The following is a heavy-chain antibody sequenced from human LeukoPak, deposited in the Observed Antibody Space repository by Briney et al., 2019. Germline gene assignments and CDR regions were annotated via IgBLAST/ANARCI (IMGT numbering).Heavy chain of an antibody. CDR2: IYYSGST. Sequence: SETLSLTCSVSGASISTSAYYWGWIRQPPGKGLEWIGSIYYSGSTYYNASLKSRVTISIDTSKNQFSLRLSSVTAADTAVYYCAKSGGYGLIDYWGQGTLVTVSS. J-gene: IGHJ4*02. CDR1: GASISTSAYY. D-gene: IGHD1-26*01. V-gene: IGHV4-39*01. CDR3: AKSGGYGLIDY.